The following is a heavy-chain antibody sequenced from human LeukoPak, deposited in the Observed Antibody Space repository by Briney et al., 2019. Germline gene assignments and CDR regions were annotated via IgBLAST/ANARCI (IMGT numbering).Heavy chain of an antibody. Sequence: GGSLTLSCVASRFTFSNYAMNWVRQAPGKGLEWVSSISSTSSNIYYADSVKGRFTISRDNAKNSLYLQMNSLRAEDTAVYYCARGGDSGYVTFEIWGQGTMVTVSS. V-gene: IGHV3-21*01. J-gene: IGHJ3*02. CDR3: ARGGDSGYVTFEI. CDR2: ISSTSSNI. CDR1: RFTFSNYA. D-gene: IGHD5-12*01.